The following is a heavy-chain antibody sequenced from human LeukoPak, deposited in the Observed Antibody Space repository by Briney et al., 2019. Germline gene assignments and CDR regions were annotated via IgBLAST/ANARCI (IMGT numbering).Heavy chain of an antibody. D-gene: IGHD2-2*01. CDR3: ARRLTQYDCFDP. J-gene: IGHJ5*02. CDR1: GDGVSSNSVT. Sequence: SQTLSLTCAISGDGVSSNSVTWNWIRQSPSRGLEWLGRTYYRSTWYNDYAVSVRGRITVNPDTSKNQFSLHLNSVTPEDTAVYYCARRLTQYDCFDPWGQGILVAVSS. V-gene: IGHV6-1*01. CDR2: TYYRSTWYN.